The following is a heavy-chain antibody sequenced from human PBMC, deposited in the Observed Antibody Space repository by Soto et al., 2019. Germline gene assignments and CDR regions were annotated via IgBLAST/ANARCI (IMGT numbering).Heavy chain of an antibody. D-gene: IGHD5-12*01. J-gene: IGHJ4*02. V-gene: IGHV4-59*01. CDR3: ASFCGYLKAVVY. CDR2: IYYSGST. CDR1: GGSISSYY. Sequence: SETLSLTCTVSGGSISSYYWSWIRQPPGKGLEWIGYIYYSGSTNYNPSLKSRVTISVDTSKNQFSLKLSSATAADTAVYYCASFCGYLKAVVYWGQGTLVTVSS.